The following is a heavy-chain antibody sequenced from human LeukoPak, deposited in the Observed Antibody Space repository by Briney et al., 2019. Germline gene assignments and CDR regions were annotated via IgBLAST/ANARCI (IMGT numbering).Heavy chain of an antibody. D-gene: IGHD4-17*01. CDR1: GYTFTKYG. V-gene: IGHV1-18*01. Sequence: ASVKVSCKASGYTFTKYGITWVRQAPGQGLDWMGWISTYNGNTNYAQKLQGRVTMTTDTSTSTAYMELRSLISDDAAVYYCARGDDYGDYWGLYWGQGTLVTVSS. J-gene: IGHJ4*02. CDR2: ISTYNGNT. CDR3: ARGDDYGDYWGLY.